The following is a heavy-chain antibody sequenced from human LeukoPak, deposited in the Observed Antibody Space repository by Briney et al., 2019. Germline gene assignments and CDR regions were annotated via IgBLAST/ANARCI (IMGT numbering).Heavy chain of an antibody. J-gene: IGHJ4*02. Sequence: SETLSLTCTVSGVSIISSSYDWGWIRQPPGKGLEWIGSVNYGGSTDYNPSLKSRVTISVDASKNQFSLKLSSVTAADTAVYYCARGARAGYNLEPFDYWAREPWSPSPQ. CDR3: ARGARAGYNLEPFDY. CDR1: GVSIISSSYD. V-gene: IGHV4-39*01. D-gene: IGHD5-24*01. CDR2: VNYGGST.